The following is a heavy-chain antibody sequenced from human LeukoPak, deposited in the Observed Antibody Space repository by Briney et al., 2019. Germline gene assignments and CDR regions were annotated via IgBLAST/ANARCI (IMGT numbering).Heavy chain of an antibody. Sequence: GGSLRLSCAASGFTFSTYDMSWVRQAPGKGLECVASISRGGGGSTYYADSVKGRFTISRDNSKNTLYLQMNSLRADDTAVYYCAKDLDILTGLYYYYAMDVWGQGTTVTVSS. CDR1: GFTFSTYD. J-gene: IGHJ6*02. CDR3: AKDLDILTGLYYYYAMDV. V-gene: IGHV3-23*01. CDR2: ISRGGGGST. D-gene: IGHD3-9*01.